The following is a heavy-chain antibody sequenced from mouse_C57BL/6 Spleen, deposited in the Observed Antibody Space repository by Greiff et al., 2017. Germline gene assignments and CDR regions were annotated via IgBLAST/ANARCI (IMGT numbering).Heavy chain of an antibody. J-gene: IGHJ4*01. CDR1: GFTFSDYY. D-gene: IGHD2-4*01. CDR2: INYDGSST. V-gene: IGHV5-16*01. CDR3: AREDYGLYYAMDY. Sequence: EVKLVESEGGLVQPGSSMKLSCTASGFTFSDYYMAWVRQVPEKGLEWVANINYDGSSTYYLDSLKSRFIISRDNAKNILYLQMSSLKSEDTATYYCAREDYGLYYAMDYWGQGTSVTVSS.